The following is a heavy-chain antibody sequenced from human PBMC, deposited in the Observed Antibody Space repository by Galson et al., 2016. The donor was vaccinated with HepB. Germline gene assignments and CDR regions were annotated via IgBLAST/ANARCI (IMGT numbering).Heavy chain of an antibody. CDR3: TRDYYGSLDH. J-gene: IGHJ4*02. CDR2: INIDGSSI. V-gene: IGHV3-74*01. D-gene: IGHD3-10*01. CDR1: GFTFTNDD. Sequence: SLRLSCAASGFTFTNDDIHWVRQAPGTGLVWVSRINIDGSSITYADSVKGRFAISRDNAKNTVHLQMNSLRAEDTAVYYCTRDYYGSLDHWGQGTLVTVSS.